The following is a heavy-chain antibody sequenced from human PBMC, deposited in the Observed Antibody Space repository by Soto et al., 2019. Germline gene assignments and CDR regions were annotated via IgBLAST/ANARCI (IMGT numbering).Heavy chain of an antibody. CDR2: INHSGST. D-gene: IGHD7-27*01. Sequence: QVQLQQWGAGLLKPSETLSLTCAVYGGSFSGYYWSWIRQPPGKGLEWIGEINHSGSTNYNPSLKSRVTISVDTSKNQFSLKLSSVTAADTAGYYCASPWGFDAFDIWGQGTMVTVSS. CDR1: GGSFSGYY. J-gene: IGHJ3*02. CDR3: ASPWGFDAFDI. V-gene: IGHV4-34*01.